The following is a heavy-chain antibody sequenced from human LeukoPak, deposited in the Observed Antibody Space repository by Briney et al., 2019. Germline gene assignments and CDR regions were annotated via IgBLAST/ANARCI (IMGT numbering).Heavy chain of an antibody. D-gene: IGHD2-15*01. CDR1: GYTFTSYY. Sequence: ASVKVSCKASGYTFTSYYMHWVRQAPGQGLEWMGIINPSGGSTSYAQKFQGRVTITRDTSASTAYMELSSLRSEDTAVYYCASSGYCSGGSCYPNYFDYWGQGTLVTVSS. J-gene: IGHJ4*02. CDR2: INPSGGST. CDR3: ASSGYCSGGSCYPNYFDY. V-gene: IGHV1-46*01.